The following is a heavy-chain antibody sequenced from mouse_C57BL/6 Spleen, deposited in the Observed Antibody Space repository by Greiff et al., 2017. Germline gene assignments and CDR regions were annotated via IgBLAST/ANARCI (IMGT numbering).Heavy chain of an antibody. CDR2: INPNNGGT. J-gene: IGHJ1*03. Sequence: EVQLQQSGPELVKPGASVKIPCKASGYTFTDYNMDWVKQSHGKSLEWIGDINPNNGGTIYNQKFKGKATLTVDKSSSTAYMELRSLTSEDTAVYYCARSSSYPPYRYFDVWGTGTTVTVSS. CDR1: GYTFTDYN. D-gene: IGHD1-1*01. V-gene: IGHV1-18*01. CDR3: ARSSSYPPYRYFDV.